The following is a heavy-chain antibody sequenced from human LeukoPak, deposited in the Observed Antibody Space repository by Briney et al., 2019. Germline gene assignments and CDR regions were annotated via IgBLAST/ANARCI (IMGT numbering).Heavy chain of an antibody. Sequence: GGSLRLSCAASGFTFSSYGMHWVRQAPGKGLEWAAFIRFEGTEKFYADSVKGRFTISRENSKNTVYLEMNSLRVEDTAVYYCAKDLMRDRWFGESWGQGTLVTVSS. CDR1: GFTFSSYG. CDR3: AKDLMRDRWFGES. V-gene: IGHV3-30*02. CDR2: IRFEGTEK. D-gene: IGHD3-10*01. J-gene: IGHJ5*02.